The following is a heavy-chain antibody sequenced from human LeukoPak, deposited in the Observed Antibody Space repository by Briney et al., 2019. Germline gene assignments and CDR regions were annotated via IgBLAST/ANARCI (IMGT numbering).Heavy chain of an antibody. J-gene: IGHJ6*03. CDR3: ARGPDEYYYYYMDV. CDR2: INHSGST. Sequence: SETLSLTCAVYGGSFSGYYWSWIRQPPGKGLEWIGEINHSGSTNYNPSLKSRVTISVDTSKNQFSLKLSSVTAADTAVYYCARGPDEYYYYYMDVWGKGTTVTVSS. CDR1: GGSFSGYY. V-gene: IGHV4-34*01.